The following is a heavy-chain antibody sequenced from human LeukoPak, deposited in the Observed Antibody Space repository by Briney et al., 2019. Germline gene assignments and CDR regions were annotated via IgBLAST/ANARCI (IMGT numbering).Heavy chain of an antibody. V-gene: IGHV3-23*01. J-gene: IGHJ4*02. D-gene: IGHD2-2*01. Sequence: SGGSLRLSCAASGFTFSSYAMSWVRQAPGKGLEWVSAISGSGGTTHYADSVKGRFTISRDRSKNTLYLQMHSLRAEDTAVYYCAKDAFCTSTNCYASYFDYWGQGTLSPSPQ. CDR1: GFTFSSYA. CDR3: AKDAFCTSTNCYASYFDY. CDR2: ISGSGGTT.